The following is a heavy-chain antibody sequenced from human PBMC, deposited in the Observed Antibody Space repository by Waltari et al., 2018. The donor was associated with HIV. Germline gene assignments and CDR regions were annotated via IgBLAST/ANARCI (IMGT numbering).Heavy chain of an antibody. Sequence: QVQLVQSGAEMKRPGSSVKVSCKASGDTLSRYSIHWVRQAPGQGLEWMGRFIPMFRIENYEQKFQGRVSITADKSKATAYLELSGLRSDDTAVYFCATEVVSRSGAQNEHALDVLGQGTTVTVSS. J-gene: IGHJ6*02. CDR1: GDTLSRYS. CDR2: FIPMFRIE. V-gene: IGHV1-69*04. D-gene: IGHD3-3*01. CDR3: ATEVVSRSGAQNEHALDV.